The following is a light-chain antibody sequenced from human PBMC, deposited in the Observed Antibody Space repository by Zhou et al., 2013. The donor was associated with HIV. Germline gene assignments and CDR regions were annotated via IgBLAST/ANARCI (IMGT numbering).Light chain of an antibody. CDR3: TTWDSSLSAVV. Sequence: QSVLTQPPSVSAAPGQKVTISCSGGRSDIGKNYVSWYQHLPGTAPKLLIYDNNKRPSGIPDRFSGSKSGTSATLDITGLQTGDETDYYCTTWDSSLSAVVFGGGTRLTVL. V-gene: IGLV1-51*01. J-gene: IGLJ2*01. CDR1: RSDIGKNY. CDR2: DNN.